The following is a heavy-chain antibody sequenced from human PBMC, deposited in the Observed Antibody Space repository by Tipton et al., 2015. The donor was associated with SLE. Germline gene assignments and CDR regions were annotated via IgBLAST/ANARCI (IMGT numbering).Heavy chain of an antibody. CDR2: IFYTGST. CDR3: ARRHYSGPFDS. J-gene: IGHJ4*02. Sequence: GLVKPSETLSLHCAVYGGSFSEYYWGWIRQPPGKGLEWIGSIFYTGSTYYNPSLKSRVSFSIDASKHQFSLKLNSVTAADTAVYYCARRHYSGPFDSWGQGTLVTVSS. CDR1: GGSFSEYY. V-gene: IGHV4-34*12. D-gene: IGHD5-12*01.